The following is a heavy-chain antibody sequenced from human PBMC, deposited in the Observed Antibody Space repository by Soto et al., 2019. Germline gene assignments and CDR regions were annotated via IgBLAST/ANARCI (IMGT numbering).Heavy chain of an antibody. CDR1: GFTFTNYA. D-gene: IGHD1-26*01. CDR2: ISASGGLK. CDR3: AREVGARSGWLAP. J-gene: IGHJ5*02. V-gene: IGHV3-23*01. Sequence: EVQLSESGGDLRQPGGSLRLSCAASGFTFTNYAMTWVRQTPGKGLEWVSGISASGGLKYYADSVQGRFTISRDNSKNILNLQMDNLRDEDTALYCCAREVGARSGWLAPWGQGTQVTVSS.